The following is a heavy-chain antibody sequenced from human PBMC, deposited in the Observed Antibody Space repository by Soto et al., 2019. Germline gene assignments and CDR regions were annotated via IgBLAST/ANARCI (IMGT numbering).Heavy chain of an antibody. CDR3: AREKGGYCSGGSCYRGYYFDY. D-gene: IGHD2-15*01. J-gene: IGHJ4*02. CDR2: IIPIFGTA. V-gene: IGHV1-69*12. CDR1: AGTFSSYA. Sequence: QVQLVRSGAEVKKPGSSVKVSCKASAGTFSSYAISWVRQAPGQGLEWMGGIIPIFGTANYAQKIQGRVTITADESTSTAYMELSSLRSEDTAVYYCAREKGGYCSGGSCYRGYYFDYWGQGTLVTVSS.